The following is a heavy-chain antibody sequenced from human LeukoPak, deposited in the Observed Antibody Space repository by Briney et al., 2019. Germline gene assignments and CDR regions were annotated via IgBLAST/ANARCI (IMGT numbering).Heavy chain of an antibody. J-gene: IGHJ4*02. V-gene: IGHV1-46*01. D-gene: IGHD5-24*01. Sequence: ASVKVSCKASGYTFSSYYMHWVRQAPGHGLEWMGIINPSGGSTSYAQKFRGRVTMTRHTSTTTVYMELTSLKSDDTAVYYCARGKEMATITGGPDYWGQGTLVTVSS. CDR3: ARGKEMATITGGPDY. CDR1: GYTFSSYY. CDR2: INPSGGST.